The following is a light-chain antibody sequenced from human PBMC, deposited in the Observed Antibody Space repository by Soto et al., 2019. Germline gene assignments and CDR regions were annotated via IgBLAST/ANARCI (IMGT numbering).Light chain of an antibody. V-gene: IGKV3-20*01. J-gene: IGKJ4*01. Sequence: IVLTQSPATLSLSPGERATLSCTASQHVTTTYIAWYQQKFGQAPRLLIYGAFTRATGTPDRFTGGGFGTDFTLTISRVEPEDFAVYYCQQYDRSFPFGGGTKVEMK. CDR3: QQYDRSFP. CDR1: QHVTTTY. CDR2: GAF.